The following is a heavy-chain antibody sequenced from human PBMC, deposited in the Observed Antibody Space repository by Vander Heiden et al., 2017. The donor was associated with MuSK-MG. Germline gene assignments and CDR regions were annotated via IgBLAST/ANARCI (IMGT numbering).Heavy chain of an antibody. D-gene: IGHD3-22*01. CDR3: AADLQSRDSSGYQFDY. Sequence: QAPGKGLEWVAFIRYDGSNKYYADSVKGRFTISRDNSKNTLYLQMNSLRAEDTAVYYCAADLQSRDSSGYQFDYWGQGTLVTVSS. J-gene: IGHJ4*02. CDR2: IRYDGSNK. V-gene: IGHV3-30*02.